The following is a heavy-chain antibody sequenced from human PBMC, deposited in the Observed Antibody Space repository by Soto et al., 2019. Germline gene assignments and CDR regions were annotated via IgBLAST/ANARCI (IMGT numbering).Heavy chain of an antibody. D-gene: IGHD1-26*01. CDR3: ARPSGSYSYYYGMDV. J-gene: IGHJ6*02. V-gene: IGHV4-59*01. CDR1: GASIRSFF. CDR2: IYYSVST. Sequence: QVHLQESGPGLVKPSETLSLTCTVSGASIRSFFWTWIRQPPGRGLEWIGNIYYSVSTHYNPSLKNRVTMSVDTSKNQFSLMLTSVTAADTAVYYCARPSGSYSYYYGMDVWGQGTTVTVSS.